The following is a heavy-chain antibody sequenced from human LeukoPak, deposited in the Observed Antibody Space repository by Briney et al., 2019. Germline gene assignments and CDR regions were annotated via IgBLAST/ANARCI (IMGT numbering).Heavy chain of an antibody. CDR1: GGTFSSYA. V-gene: IGHV1-69*13. J-gene: IGHJ4*02. Sequence: GASVKVSCKASGGTFSSYAISWVRQAPGQGLEWMGGIIPFFGTANYAQKFQGRVTITADESTSTAYMELSSLRSEDTAVYYCARAPGYYDSSGHYDYWGQGTLVTVSS. CDR3: ARAPGYYDSSGHYDY. CDR2: IIPFFGTA. D-gene: IGHD3-22*01.